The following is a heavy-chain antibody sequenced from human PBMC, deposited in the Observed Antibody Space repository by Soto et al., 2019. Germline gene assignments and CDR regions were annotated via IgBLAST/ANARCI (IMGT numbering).Heavy chain of an antibody. V-gene: IGHV4-34*01. CDR2: INHSGST. Sequence: SETLSLTCAVYGGSFSGYYWSWIRQPPGKGLEWIGEINHSGSTNYNPSLKSRVTISVDTSKNQFSLKLSSVTAADMAVYYCARGLAGSWFDPWGQGTLVTVSS. CDR3: ARGLAGSWFDP. J-gene: IGHJ5*02. CDR1: GGSFSGYY. D-gene: IGHD1-1*01.